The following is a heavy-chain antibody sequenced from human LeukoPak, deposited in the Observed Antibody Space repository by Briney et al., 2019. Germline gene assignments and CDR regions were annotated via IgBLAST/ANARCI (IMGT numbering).Heavy chain of an antibody. Sequence: ASVKVSCKASGYTFTSYGISWVRQAPGQGLEWLGWISVYNGHTNYAQKLQGRVTMTTDTPTTTAYMELRTLRSDDTAVYYCARGGRWELPRPYAFDVWGQGTVVTVSS. CDR2: ISVYNGHT. V-gene: IGHV1-18*01. CDR1: GYTFTSYG. D-gene: IGHD1-26*01. CDR3: ARGGRWELPRPYAFDV. J-gene: IGHJ3*01.